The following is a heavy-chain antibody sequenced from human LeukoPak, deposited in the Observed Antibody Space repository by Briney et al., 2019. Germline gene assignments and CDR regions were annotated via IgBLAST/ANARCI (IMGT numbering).Heavy chain of an antibody. Sequence: GGSLRLSCAASGFMFRSYGIHWVRQAPGKGLEWVAVISYDGSPKYYADSVKGRFTISRDNSKNTLYLQMNSLGAEDTAVYYCARELGGDSSGFYDYWGQGTLVTVSS. V-gene: IGHV3-30*03. CDR1: GFMFRSYG. J-gene: IGHJ4*02. CDR3: ARELGGDSSGFYDY. D-gene: IGHD3-22*01. CDR2: ISYDGSPK.